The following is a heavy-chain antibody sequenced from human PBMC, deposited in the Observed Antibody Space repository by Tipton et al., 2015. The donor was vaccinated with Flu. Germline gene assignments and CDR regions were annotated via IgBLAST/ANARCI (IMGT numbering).Heavy chain of an antibody. Sequence: GSQRLSCAASGFTFSSYWMSWVRQAPGKGLEWVANIKQDGSEKYYVDSVKGRFTISRDNAKNSLYLQMNSLRAEDTAVYYCARDMYSPYSGSYFDYWGQGTLVTVSS. CDR2: IKQDGSEK. CDR1: GFTFSSYW. V-gene: IGHV3-7*01. CDR3: ARDMYSPYSGSYFDY. J-gene: IGHJ4*02. D-gene: IGHD1-26*01.